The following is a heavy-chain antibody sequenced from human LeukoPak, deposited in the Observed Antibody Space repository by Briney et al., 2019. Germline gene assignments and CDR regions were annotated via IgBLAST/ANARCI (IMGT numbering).Heavy chain of an antibody. CDR3: TRVYDIWDRPFDY. Sequence: GGSLRLSCTASGFTFGDYAMSWFRQAPGKGLEWVGFIRSKAYGGTTEYAASVKGRFTISRDDSKSIAYLQMNSLKTEDTAVYYCTRVYDIWDRPFDYWGQGTLVTVSS. J-gene: IGHJ4*02. CDR1: GFTFGDYA. CDR2: IRSKAYGGTT. V-gene: IGHV3-49*03. D-gene: IGHD3-9*01.